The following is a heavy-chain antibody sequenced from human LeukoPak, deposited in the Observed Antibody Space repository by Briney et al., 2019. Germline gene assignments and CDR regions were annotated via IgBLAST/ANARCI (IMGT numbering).Heavy chain of an antibody. CDR3: ARYMTTVVTPDY. J-gene: IGHJ4*02. CDR2: INPSGGST. CDR1: GYTFTSYY. Sequence: ASVKVSCKASGYTFTSYYMHWVRQAPGQGLEWMGIINPSGGSTSYAQKFQGRVTMTRDMSTSTVYMELSSLRSDDTAVYYCARYMTTVVTPDYWGQGTLVTVSS. V-gene: IGHV1-46*01. D-gene: IGHD4-23*01.